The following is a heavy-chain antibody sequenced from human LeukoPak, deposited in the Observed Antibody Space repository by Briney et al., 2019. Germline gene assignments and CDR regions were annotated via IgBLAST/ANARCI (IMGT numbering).Heavy chain of an antibody. CDR3: TAELLYFDSTLSDY. J-gene: IGHJ4*02. CDR1: GFTFSNAW. V-gene: IGHV3-15*01. CDR2: IKSKTDGGTT. D-gene: IGHD3-9*01. Sequence: GGSLRLSCAASGFTFSNAWMSWVRQAPGKGLEWVGRIKSKTDGGTTDYAAPVKGRFTISRDDSKNTLYLQMNSLKTEDTAVYYCTAELLYFDSTLSDYWGQGTLVTVSS.